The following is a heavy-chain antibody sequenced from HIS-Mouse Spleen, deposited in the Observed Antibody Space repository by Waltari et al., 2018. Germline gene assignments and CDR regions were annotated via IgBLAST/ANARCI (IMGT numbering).Heavy chain of an antibody. J-gene: IGHJ5*02. D-gene: IGHD4-17*01. V-gene: IGHV1-18*01. CDR2: VRTYNGNT. Sequence: QVQLVQSGAEVKKPGASVKVSCKASGYTFTSYGISWVRPAPGQGLELMGWVRTYNGNTNYAQKLQGRVTMTTDTSTSTAYMELRSLRSDDTAVYYCASAPYGGNPGGFDPWGQGTLVTVSS. CDR3: ASAPYGGNPGGFDP. CDR1: GYTFTSYG.